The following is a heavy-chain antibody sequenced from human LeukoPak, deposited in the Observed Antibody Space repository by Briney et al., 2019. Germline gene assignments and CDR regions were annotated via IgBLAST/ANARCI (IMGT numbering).Heavy chain of an antibody. D-gene: IGHD2/OR15-2a*01. J-gene: IGHJ4*02. CDR1: GFSFRSYG. V-gene: IGHV3-33*01. CDR3: ALLYPWDY. Sequence: PGRSLRLSCVASGFSFRSYGMHWVRQAPGKGLEWVAVIWYDGSKKFYADSVKGRFTISRDDSKNTLYLQMNSLRAEDTAMYYCALLYPWDYWGRGTLVTVSS. CDR2: IWYDGSKK.